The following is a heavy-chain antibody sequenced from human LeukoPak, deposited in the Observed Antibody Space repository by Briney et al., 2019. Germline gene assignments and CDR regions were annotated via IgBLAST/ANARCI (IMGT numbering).Heavy chain of an antibody. D-gene: IGHD3-10*01. V-gene: IGHV1-18*01. J-gene: IGHJ4*02. Sequence: ASVKVSCKASGYTFTSYGISWVRQAPGQGLEWMGWISAYNGNTNYAQKLLGRVTMTTDTFTNTAYMDLRSLRSDDTAVYYCARRTGSGTYFGYDYWGQGTLVTVSS. CDR3: ARRTGSGTYFGYDY. CDR2: ISAYNGNT. CDR1: GYTFTSYG.